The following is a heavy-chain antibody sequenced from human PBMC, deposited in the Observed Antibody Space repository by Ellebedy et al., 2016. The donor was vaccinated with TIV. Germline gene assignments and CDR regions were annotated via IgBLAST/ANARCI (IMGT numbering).Heavy chain of an antibody. V-gene: IGHV3-30*18. CDR2: ISDDGSNK. CDR1: GFTFSSYG. J-gene: IGHJ4*02. CDR3: AKLAGIHPWYFDH. Sequence: PGGSLRLSCAASGFTFSSYGMHWVRQAPGKGLEWVAVISDDGSNKYYADSVKGRFTISRDDSKNTLYLQMNSLRAEDTAVYYCAKLAGIHPWYFDHWGQGTLVPVSS. D-gene: IGHD2-15*01.